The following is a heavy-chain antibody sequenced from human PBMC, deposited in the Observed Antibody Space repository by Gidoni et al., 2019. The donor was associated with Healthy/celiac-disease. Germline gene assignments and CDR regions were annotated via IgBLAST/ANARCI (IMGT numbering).Heavy chain of an antibody. Sequence: QVQLVQSGAEVKKPGASVQVSCKASGYTFTSYAMHWVRQAPGQRLEWMGWINAGNGNTKYSQKFQGRVTITRDTSASTADMELSSLRSEDTAVYYCARGGFVKMDVWGQGTTVTVSS. CDR3: ARGGFVKMDV. V-gene: IGHV1-3*01. J-gene: IGHJ6*02. CDR1: GYTFTSYA. CDR2: INAGNGNT.